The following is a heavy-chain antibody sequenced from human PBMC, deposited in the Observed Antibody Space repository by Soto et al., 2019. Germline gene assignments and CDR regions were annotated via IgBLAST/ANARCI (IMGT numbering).Heavy chain of an antibody. Sequence: HPGGSLRLSCAASGFTFSSYGMHWVRQAPGKGLEWVAVIWYDGSNKYYADSVKGRFTISRDNSKNTLYLQMNSLRAEDTAVYYCAREGEASGYYQSRAFDIWGQGT. J-gene: IGHJ3*02. CDR3: AREGEASGYYQSRAFDI. CDR2: IWYDGSNK. V-gene: IGHV3-33*01. CDR1: GFTFSSYG. D-gene: IGHD3-10*01.